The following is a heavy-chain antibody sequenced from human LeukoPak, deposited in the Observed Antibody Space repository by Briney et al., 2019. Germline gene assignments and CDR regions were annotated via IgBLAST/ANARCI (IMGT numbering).Heavy chain of an antibody. CDR2: IWDNGINK. V-gene: IGHV3-33*06. J-gene: IGHJ3*02. CDR3: AKEKGPFDAFDI. CDR1: GFNFRSYG. Sequence: GGFLRLSCAASGFNFRSYGMQWVRQAPGKGLEWVAVIWDNGINKYYADFVEGRFTISRDNYKKTVDLQMNSLRADDTALYYCAKEKGPFDAFDIWGQGAMVTVSS.